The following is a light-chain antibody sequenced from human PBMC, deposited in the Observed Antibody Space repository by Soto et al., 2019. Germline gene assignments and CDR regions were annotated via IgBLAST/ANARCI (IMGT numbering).Light chain of an antibody. CDR1: QDIAKN. J-gene: IGKJ5*01. V-gene: IGKV1-33*01. CDR3: QQYDKLLPIT. CDR2: DAS. Sequence: IQMTQSPSSLSASVGDRVTITCQASQDIAKNLNWYQQKPGKAPKLLIYDASSLQTGVPSRFIGSGSATHITFTISSLQSEDIATYYCQQYDKLLPITFGQGTRLEIK.